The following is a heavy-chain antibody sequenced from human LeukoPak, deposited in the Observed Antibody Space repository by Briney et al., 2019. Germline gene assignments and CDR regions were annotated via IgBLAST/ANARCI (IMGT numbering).Heavy chain of an antibody. J-gene: IGHJ5*02. CDR2: VTHSGST. CDR1: GGSFSGYY. D-gene: IGHD5-18*01. Sequence: SETLSLTCAVYGGSFSGYYWSWLRQPPGKGLEFIGEVTHSGSTNYNPSLKSRITISVDTPKNQFSLKMNSVTVADTAVYYCARGGYSYETSNWFDPWGQGTLVTVSS. CDR3: ARGGYSYETSNWFDP. V-gene: IGHV4-34*01.